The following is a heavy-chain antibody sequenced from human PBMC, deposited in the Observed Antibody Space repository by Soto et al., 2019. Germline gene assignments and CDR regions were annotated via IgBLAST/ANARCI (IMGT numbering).Heavy chain of an antibody. J-gene: IGHJ4*02. Sequence: GGSLRLSCAASGFTFSSYGMHWVRQAPGKGLEWVAVISYDGSNKYYADSVKGRFTISRDNSKNTLYLQMNSLRAEDTAVYYCAKGPYCSSTSCYVSPVDYWGQGTLVTVSS. V-gene: IGHV3-30*18. D-gene: IGHD2-2*01. CDR1: GFTFSSYG. CDR3: AKGPYCSSTSCYVSPVDY. CDR2: ISYDGSNK.